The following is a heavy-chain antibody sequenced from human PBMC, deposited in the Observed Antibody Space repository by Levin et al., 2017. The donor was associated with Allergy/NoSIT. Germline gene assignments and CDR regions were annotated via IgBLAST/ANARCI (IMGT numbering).Heavy chain of an antibody. CDR1: GYTFTTYY. J-gene: IGHJ4*02. D-gene: IGHD3-10*01. Sequence: ASVKVSCKASGYTFTTYYMHWVRQAPGQGLEWMGIINPSGGTTNYAQKFQGRVTMTRDTSTSTVYMELSSLRSEDTAVYYCARANPEGFGESYFDYWGQGTLVTVSS. V-gene: IGHV1-46*01. CDR2: INPSGGTT. CDR3: ARANPEGFGESYFDY.